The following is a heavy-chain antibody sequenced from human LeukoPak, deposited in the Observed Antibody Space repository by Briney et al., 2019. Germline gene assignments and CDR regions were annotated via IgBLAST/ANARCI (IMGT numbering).Heavy chain of an antibody. CDR3: ALSSSWYYFDY. Sequence: PGGSLRLSCAASGFTFSSYWMSWVRQAPGKGLEWVANIKQDGSEKYYVDSVKGRFTISRDNAKNSLYLQMNSPRAEDTAVYYCALSSSWYYFDYWGQGTLVTVSS. V-gene: IGHV3-7*01. CDR1: GFTFSSYW. J-gene: IGHJ4*02. D-gene: IGHD6-13*01. CDR2: IKQDGSEK.